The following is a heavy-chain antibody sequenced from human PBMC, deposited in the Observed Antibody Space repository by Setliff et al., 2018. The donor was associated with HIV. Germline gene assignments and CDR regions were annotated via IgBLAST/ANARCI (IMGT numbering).Heavy chain of an antibody. J-gene: IGHJ4*02. Sequence: ASVKVSCKASGFTFNDYYIHWVRQAPGQGLEWMGWTSPNRDGTNYAQKFQGRVTMTRDTSMRTVYMEPRSLTSDDTAVYYCARRGYFDYWGQGTPVTVSS. CDR1: GFTFNDYY. CDR2: TSPNRDGT. V-gene: IGHV1-2*02. CDR3: ARRGYFDY.